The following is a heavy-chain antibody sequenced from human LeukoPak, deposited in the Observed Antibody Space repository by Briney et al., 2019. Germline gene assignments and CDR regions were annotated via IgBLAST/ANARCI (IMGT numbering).Heavy chain of an antibody. Sequence: PGGSLRLSCAASGFTFSSYSMNWVRQAPGKGLEWVSYISSSSSTIYYADSVKGRFTISRDNAKNSLYLQMNSLRAEDTAVYYCARGPHYYDFWSGLKDGVDAFDIWGQGTMVTVSS. D-gene: IGHD3-3*01. V-gene: IGHV3-48*04. CDR3: ARGPHYYDFWSGLKDGVDAFDI. J-gene: IGHJ3*02. CDR1: GFTFSSYS. CDR2: ISSSSSTI.